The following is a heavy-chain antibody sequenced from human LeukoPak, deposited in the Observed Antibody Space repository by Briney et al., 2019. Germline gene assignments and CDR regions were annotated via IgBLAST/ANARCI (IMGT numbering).Heavy chain of an antibody. Sequence: PGGSLRLSCAASGFTFNNYAMTWVRQAPGKGLEWVSSISGSVGNSHYADSVKGRFTISRDNAENSLYLQMNSLRAEDTAVYYCARVPRGSYSFDYWGQGTLVTVSS. V-gene: IGHV3-23*01. CDR3: ARVPRGSYSFDY. CDR2: ISGSVGNS. CDR1: GFTFNNYA. J-gene: IGHJ4*02. D-gene: IGHD1-26*01.